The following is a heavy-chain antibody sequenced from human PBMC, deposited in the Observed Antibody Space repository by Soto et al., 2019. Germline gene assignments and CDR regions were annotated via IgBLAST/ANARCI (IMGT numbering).Heavy chain of an antibody. CDR3: ARGSDFLYYYGMDV. Sequence: PSETLSLTCAVSGGSISSGGYSWSWIRQPPGKGLEWIGYIYHSGSIYYNPSLKSRVTISVDRSKNQSSLKLSSVTAADTAVYYCARGSDFLYYYGMDVWGQGTTVTVSS. CDR2: IYHSGSI. D-gene: IGHD5-12*01. CDR1: GGSISSGGYS. J-gene: IGHJ6*02. V-gene: IGHV4-30-2*01.